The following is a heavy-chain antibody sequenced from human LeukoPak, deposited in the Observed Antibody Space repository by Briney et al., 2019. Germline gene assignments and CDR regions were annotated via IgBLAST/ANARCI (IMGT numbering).Heavy chain of an antibody. CDR3: SRRSSYDYFDY. J-gene: IGHJ4*02. CDR1: GFTFGDYE. V-gene: IGHV3-49*04. CDR2: IRSKTYGGTT. Sequence: GGSLRLSCLASGFTFGDYEMSWVHQAPGKGLEWVGFIRSKTYGGTTEYAASVKGRFTISRDDSKSIAYLQMNSLKTEDTAVYYCSRRSSYDYFDYWGQGILVTVSS. D-gene: IGHD3-10*01.